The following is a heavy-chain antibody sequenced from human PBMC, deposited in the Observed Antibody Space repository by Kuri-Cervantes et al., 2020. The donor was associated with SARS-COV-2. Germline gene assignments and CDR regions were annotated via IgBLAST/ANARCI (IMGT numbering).Heavy chain of an antibody. CDR2: INPSGGST. J-gene: IGHJ4*02. Sequence: ASVKVSCKASGYTFTSYYMHWVRQAPGQGLEWMGIINPSGGSTSYAQKFQGRVTMTRDTSTSIVYMELSSLRSEDTAVYYCARAQEHNAQQLAGVDYWGQGTLVTVSS. CDR3: ARAQEHNAQQLAGVDY. V-gene: IGHV1-46*01. CDR1: GYTFTSYY. D-gene: IGHD6-13*01.